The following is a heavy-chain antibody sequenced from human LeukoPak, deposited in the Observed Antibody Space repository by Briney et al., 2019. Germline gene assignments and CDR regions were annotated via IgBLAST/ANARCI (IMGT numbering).Heavy chain of an antibody. J-gene: IGHJ3*02. CDR3: ARNYCSGGSCYPHDAFDI. Sequence: PSETLSLTCTVSGGSISRADYYWSWIRQPPGKGLEWIGYIYYSGSTYYNPSLKSRVTISVDTSKNQFSLKLSSVTAADTAVYYCARNYCSGGSCYPHDAFDIWGQGTMVTVSS. CDR2: IYYSGST. D-gene: IGHD2-15*01. CDR1: GGSISRADYY. V-gene: IGHV4-30-4*08.